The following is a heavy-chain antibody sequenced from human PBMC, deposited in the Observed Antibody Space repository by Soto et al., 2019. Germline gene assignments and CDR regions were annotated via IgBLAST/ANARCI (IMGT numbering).Heavy chain of an antibody. CDR1: GYTFTSYG. J-gene: IGHJ5*02. D-gene: IGHD6-19*01. CDR3: ARVVPPEQWFEGLGGWFDP. CDR2: ISAYNGNT. Sequence: GASVKVSCKASGYTFTSYGISWVRQAPGQGLEWMGWISAYNGNTNYAQKLQGRVTMTTDTSTSTAHMELRSLRSDDTAVYYCARVVPPEQWFEGLGGWFDPWGQGTLVTVSS. V-gene: IGHV1-18*01.